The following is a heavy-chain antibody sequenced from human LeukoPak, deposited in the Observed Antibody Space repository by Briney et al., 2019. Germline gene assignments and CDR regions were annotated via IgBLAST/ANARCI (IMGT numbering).Heavy chain of an antibody. V-gene: IGHV3-23*01. D-gene: IGHD5-12*01. Sequence: GGSLILCCAASGFTFSSYAMSWVRPAPGKGREGVSAISGIGGSTYYADSVKGRCTISRDNSKNTLYLKMTSLRAEEPAVYYCAKDLLQDIVAPARALDYWGQGTLVTVSS. J-gene: IGHJ4*02. CDR3: AKDLLQDIVAPARALDY. CDR1: GFTFSSYA. CDR2: ISGIGGST.